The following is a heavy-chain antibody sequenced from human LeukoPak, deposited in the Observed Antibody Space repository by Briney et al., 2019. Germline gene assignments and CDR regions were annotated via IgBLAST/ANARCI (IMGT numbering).Heavy chain of an antibody. CDR2: IYYSGST. CDR1: GGSISSGGYY. V-gene: IGHV4-31*03. Sequence: SQTLSLTCTVSGGSISSGGYYWSWIRQQPGKGLEWIGYIYYSGSTYYNPSLKSRITISVDTSKNQFSLKLSSVTAADTAVYYCARVQTVQQWLVSSFDYWGQGTLVTVSS. CDR3: ARVQTVQQWLVSSFDY. D-gene: IGHD6-19*01. J-gene: IGHJ4*02.